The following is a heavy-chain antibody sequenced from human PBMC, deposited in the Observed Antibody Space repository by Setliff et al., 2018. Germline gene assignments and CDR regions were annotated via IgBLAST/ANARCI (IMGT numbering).Heavy chain of an antibody. CDR3: ARGRNIAARLLDS. CDR2: IHYSGST. V-gene: IGHV4-39*07. J-gene: IGHJ4*02. Sequence: SETLSLTCTVSGGSINSGSYFWAWIRQPPGKGLEWIGSIHYSGSTNYNPSLKSRATISIDTSKDQFSLKLISMSAADTAVYFCARGRNIAARLLDSWGQGALVTVSS. CDR1: GGSINSGSYF. D-gene: IGHD6-6*01.